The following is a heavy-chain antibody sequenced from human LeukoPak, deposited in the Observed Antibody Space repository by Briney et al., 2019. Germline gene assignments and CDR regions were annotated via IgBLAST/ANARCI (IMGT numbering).Heavy chain of an antibody. CDR3: ARGSLPDYYDSSAQEWDY. CDR2: INPNSGGT. Sequence: ASVKVSCKASGYTFTGYYMHWVRQAPGQGLEWMGWINPNSGGTNYAQKLQGRVTMTTDTSTSTAYMELRSLRSDDTAVYYCARGSLPDYYDSSAQEWDYWGQGTLVTVSS. CDR1: GYTFTGYY. V-gene: IGHV1-2*02. D-gene: IGHD3-22*01. J-gene: IGHJ4*02.